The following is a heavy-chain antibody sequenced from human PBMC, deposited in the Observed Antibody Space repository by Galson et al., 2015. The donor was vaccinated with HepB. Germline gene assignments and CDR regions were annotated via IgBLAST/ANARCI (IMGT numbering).Heavy chain of an antibody. CDR3: ARVGYYASGRLDPDAFDF. J-gene: IGHJ3*01. CDR1: GGSISRYY. V-gene: IGHV4-59*01. Sequence: SETLSLTCTVSGGSISRYYWGWIRQPPGKGLEWIGYIYGSESVNYNPSLRGRVTISVDTSKNLFSLNLSSLTASDTAVYYCARVGYYASGRLDPDAFDFWGQGRVVTVSS. D-gene: IGHD3-10*01. CDR2: IYGSESV.